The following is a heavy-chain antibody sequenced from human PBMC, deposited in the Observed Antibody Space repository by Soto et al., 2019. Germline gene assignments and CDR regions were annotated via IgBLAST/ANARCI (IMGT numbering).Heavy chain of an antibody. Sequence: PGEPLQISCPGPGYSFAGYWIGWVRQMPGKGLAWMGVIYPGDSDTRYSPSFHGQVTISADKSISTAYLQWSSLKASDTAMYFCARLPGVRGVFDGFNVWGQGTMVTVSS. CDR1: GYSFAGYW. CDR2: IYPGDSDT. D-gene: IGHD3-10*01. CDR3: ARLPGVRGVFDGFNV. V-gene: IGHV5-51*01. J-gene: IGHJ3*01.